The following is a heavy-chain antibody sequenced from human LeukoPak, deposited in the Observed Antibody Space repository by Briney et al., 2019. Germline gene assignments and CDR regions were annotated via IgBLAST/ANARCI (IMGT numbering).Heavy chain of an antibody. CDR2: INHSGST. CDR1: GGSFSGYY. J-gene: IGHJ4*02. Sequence: SETLSLTCAVYGGSFSGYYWSWIRQPPGEGLEWIGEINHSGSTNYNPSLKSRVTISVDTSKNQFSLKLSSVTAADTAVYYCAIGLGGTFDYWGQGTLVTVSS. V-gene: IGHV4-34*01. D-gene: IGHD1-26*01. CDR3: AIGLGGTFDY.